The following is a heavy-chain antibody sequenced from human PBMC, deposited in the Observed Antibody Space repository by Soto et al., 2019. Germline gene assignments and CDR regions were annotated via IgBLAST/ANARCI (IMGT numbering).Heavy chain of an antibody. J-gene: IGHJ6*02. CDR2: ISYDGSNK. CDR3: VKGGDIVVVVAANPYYYGMDV. Sequence: GGSLRLSCAASGFTFSSYGMHWVRQAPGKGLEWVAVISYDGSNKYYADSVKGRFTISRDNSKNTLYLQMNSLRAEDTAVYYCVKGGDIVVVVAANPYYYGMDVWGQGTTVTISS. V-gene: IGHV3-30*18. CDR1: GFTFSSYG. D-gene: IGHD2-15*01.